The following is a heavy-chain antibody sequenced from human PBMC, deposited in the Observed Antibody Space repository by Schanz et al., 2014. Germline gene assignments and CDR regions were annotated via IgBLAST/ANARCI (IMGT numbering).Heavy chain of an antibody. D-gene: IGHD3-10*01. CDR3: ARAKRFGDMDV. V-gene: IGHV1-18*01. J-gene: IGHJ6*02. Sequence: QVQLVQSGAEVKKPGASVKVSCKTSGYTFSSYGITWVRQAPGQGLEWMGWISPYNGNTNYAPKVQGRVTVTTDTSTSTVYMELRSLTSDDTAVYFCARAKRFGDMDVWGQGTTVTVS. CDR2: ISPYNGNT. CDR1: GYTFSSYG.